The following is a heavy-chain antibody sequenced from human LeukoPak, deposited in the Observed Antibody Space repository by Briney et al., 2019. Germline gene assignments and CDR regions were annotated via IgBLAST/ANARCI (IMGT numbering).Heavy chain of an antibody. Sequence: GGSLRLSCAASGFTVSSNYMSWVRQAPGKGLEWVSVIYSGGSTYYADSVKGRFTISRDNSKNTLYLQMNSLRAEDTAVYYCAKDRQAGTCDYWGQGTLVTVSS. V-gene: IGHV3-66*01. CDR2: IYSGGST. J-gene: IGHJ4*02. CDR3: AKDRQAGTCDY. D-gene: IGHD6-13*01. CDR1: GFTVSSNY.